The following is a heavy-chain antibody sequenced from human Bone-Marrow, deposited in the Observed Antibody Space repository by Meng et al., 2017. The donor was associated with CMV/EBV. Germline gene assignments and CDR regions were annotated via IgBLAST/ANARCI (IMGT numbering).Heavy chain of an antibody. CDR2: INPNSGGT. D-gene: IGHD2-2*02. CDR3: ARDAPGEWYQLLYPFGSYGYYYYGMDV. V-gene: IGHV1-2*02. J-gene: IGHJ6*02. Sequence: ASVKAFGKASGYTFTGYDMHCVRQAPGQGLEWMGWINPNSGGTNYAQKFQGRVTMTRDTSISTAYMELSRLRSDDTAVYYCARDAPGEWYQLLYPFGSYGYYYYGMDVWGQGTTVTVSS. CDR1: GYTFTGYD.